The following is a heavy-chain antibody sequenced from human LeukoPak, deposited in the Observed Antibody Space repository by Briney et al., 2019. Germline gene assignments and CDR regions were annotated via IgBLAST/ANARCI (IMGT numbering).Heavy chain of an antibody. V-gene: IGHV5-51*01. CDR1: GYSFTSYW. Sequence: GESLKISCKGSGYSFTSYWIGWVRQMPGKGLEWMGIIYPGDSDTRYSPSFQGQVTISVDNSISTAYLQWDSLKASDTAMYYCATFTTTDGESSTKYFNYWGQGTLVTVSS. CDR2: IYPGDSDT. D-gene: IGHD4-17*01. CDR3: ATFTTTDGESSTKYFNY. J-gene: IGHJ4*02.